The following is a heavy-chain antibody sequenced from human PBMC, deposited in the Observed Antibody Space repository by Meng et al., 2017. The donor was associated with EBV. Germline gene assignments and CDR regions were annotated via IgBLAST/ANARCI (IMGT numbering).Heavy chain of an antibody. CDR3: VGTRTGTPDY. CDR1: GGSISSSNW. Sequence: VQLQEAGPCLVKPSGALSLTCDGSGGSISSSNWWSGVRQPPGKGLEWIGEIYHSGNTNYNPSLKSRVTISVDKSKNQFSLKLSSVTAADTAVYYCVGTRTGTPDYWGQGTLVTVSS. CDR2: IYHSGNT. J-gene: IGHJ4*02. V-gene: IGHV4-4*02. D-gene: IGHD1-1*01.